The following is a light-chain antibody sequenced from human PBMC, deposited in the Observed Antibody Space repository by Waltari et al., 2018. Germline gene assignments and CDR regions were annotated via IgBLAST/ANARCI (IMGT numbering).Light chain of an antibody. V-gene: IGKV1-39*01. Sequence: DIQITQSPSSLSASVGDRATITCRASQSISSYLNWYQQKPGKAPKLLIYAASSLQSGVPSRFSGSGSGTDFTLTISSLQPEDFATYYCQQSYTTQFTFGPGTKVDIK. CDR2: AAS. CDR3: QQSYTTQFT. J-gene: IGKJ3*01. CDR1: QSISSY.